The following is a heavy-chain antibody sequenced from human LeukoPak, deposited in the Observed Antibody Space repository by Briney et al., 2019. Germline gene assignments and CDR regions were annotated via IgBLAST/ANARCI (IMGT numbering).Heavy chain of an antibody. CDR2: IYYSGST. V-gene: IGHV4-30-4*01. D-gene: IGHD3-16*01. J-gene: IGHJ3*02. Sequence: LRLSCAASGFTFSSYAMHWIRQPPGKGLEWIGYIYYSGSTYYNPSLRSRVTISVDTSKNQFSLKLSSVTAADTAVYYCAREGDGLPYIWGQGTMVTVSS. CDR3: AREGDGLPYI. CDR1: GFTFSSYAMH.